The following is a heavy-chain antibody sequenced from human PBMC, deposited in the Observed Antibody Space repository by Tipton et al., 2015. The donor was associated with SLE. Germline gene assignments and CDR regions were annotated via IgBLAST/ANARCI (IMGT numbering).Heavy chain of an antibody. CDR1: GYTFTNYG. CDR2: ISANNGAT. CDR3: ARECSGTGCLDY. J-gene: IGHJ4*02. V-gene: IGHV1-18*01. D-gene: IGHD3-10*02. Sequence: QVQLVQSGGEVRKPGDSVQVSCKASGYTFTNYGVSWVRQAPGQGLEWMGWISANNGATKFAQRFQGRLSLTTDTSTSTTYMALRSARSDDTAIYYCARECSGTGCLDYWGQGTLVTVSS.